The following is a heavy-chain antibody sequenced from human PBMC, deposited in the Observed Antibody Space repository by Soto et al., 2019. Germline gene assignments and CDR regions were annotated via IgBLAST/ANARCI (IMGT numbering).Heavy chain of an antibody. D-gene: IGHD3-3*01. J-gene: IGHJ6*02. Sequence: PSETLSLTCTVSGGSISSSSYFWGWIRQPPGKGLEWIGTIYYSGSTYYNPSLKSRVTISVDTSKNQFSLKLSSVTAADTAVYYCARLLAIFGVVIRMDVWGQGTTVTVSS. V-gene: IGHV4-39*01. CDR1: GGSISSSSYF. CDR3: ARLLAIFGVVIRMDV. CDR2: IYYSGST.